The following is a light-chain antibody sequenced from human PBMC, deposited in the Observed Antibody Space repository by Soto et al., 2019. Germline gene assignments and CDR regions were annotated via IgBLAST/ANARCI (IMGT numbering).Light chain of an antibody. CDR3: QQYGSSRT. CDR1: QTFSSSY. V-gene: IGKV3-20*01. CDR2: GAS. J-gene: IGKJ1*01. Sequence: EIVLTQSPGTLSLSPGERASLCCRASQTFSSSYLAWYQQKPGQAPRLLIYGASSRATGIPDRFSGSGSGTDFTLTISRLEPEDFAVYYCQQYGSSRTFGQGTKVEIK.